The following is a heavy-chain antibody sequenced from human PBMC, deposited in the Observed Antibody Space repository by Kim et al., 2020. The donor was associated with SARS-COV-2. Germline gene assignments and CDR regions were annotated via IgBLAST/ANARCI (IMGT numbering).Heavy chain of an antibody. CDR3: ARGGRSGYDYYYYYYMDV. CDR1: GYTFTSYG. CDR2: ISAYNGNT. D-gene: IGHD5-12*01. J-gene: IGHJ6*03. Sequence: ASVKVSCKASGYTFTSYGISWVRQAPGQGLEWMGWISAYNGNTNYAQKLQGRVTMTTDTSTSTAYMELRSLRSDDTAVYYCARGGRSGYDYYYYYYMDVWGKGTTVTVSS. V-gene: IGHV1-18*01.